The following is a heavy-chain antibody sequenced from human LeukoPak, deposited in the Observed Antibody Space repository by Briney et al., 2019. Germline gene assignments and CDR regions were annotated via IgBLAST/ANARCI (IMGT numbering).Heavy chain of an antibody. CDR3: ATETIGRHYDY. Sequence: GGSLRLSCAASGFTFSSCGFNWVRQAPGKGLEWVSSIGPTGTDRYYADSVRGRFTISRDNAKNSMYLQMDSLRDEDTAVYYRATETIGRHYDYWGQGTLLTVSS. CDR1: GFTFSSCG. CDR2: IGPTGTDR. J-gene: IGHJ4*02. D-gene: IGHD1-14*01. V-gene: IGHV3-21*01.